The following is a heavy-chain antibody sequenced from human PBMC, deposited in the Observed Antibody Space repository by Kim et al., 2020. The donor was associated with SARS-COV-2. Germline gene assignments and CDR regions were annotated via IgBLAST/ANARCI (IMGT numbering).Heavy chain of an antibody. V-gene: IGHV4-34*01. D-gene: IGHD3-10*01. CDR3: ASRHYYGSGIPDY. J-gene: IGHJ4*02. Sequence: YTPAPKSRVTISAATSKNQFLLKLSSVTAADTAVYYCASRHYYGSGIPDYWGQGTLVTVSS.